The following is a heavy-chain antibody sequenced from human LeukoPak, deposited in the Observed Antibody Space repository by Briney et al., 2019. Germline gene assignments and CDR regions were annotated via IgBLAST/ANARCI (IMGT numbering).Heavy chain of an antibody. CDR2: IYHSGST. Sequence: SETLSLTCTVSGGSISSGSYYWSWIRQPPGKGLEWIGYIYHSGSTYYNPSLKSRVTISVDRSKNQFSLKLSSVTAADTAVYYCGAGGIVVYYWGQGTLVTVSS. D-gene: IGHD1-26*01. CDR1: GGSISSGSYY. V-gene: IGHV4-30-2*01. J-gene: IGHJ4*02. CDR3: GAGGIVVYY.